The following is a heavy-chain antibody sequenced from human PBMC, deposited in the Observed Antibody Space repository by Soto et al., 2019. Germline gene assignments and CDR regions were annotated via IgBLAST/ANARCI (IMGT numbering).Heavy chain of an antibody. D-gene: IGHD3-22*01. CDR3: ARIGSSGYFFDY. V-gene: IGHV4-30-4*01. CDR2: IYYSGST. Sequence: PSETLSLTCTVSGGSISSGDYYWSWTRQPPGKGLEWIGYIYYSGSTYYNPSLKSRVTISVDTSKNQFSLKLSSVTAADTAVYYCARIGSSGYFFDYWGQGTLVTVSS. J-gene: IGHJ4*02. CDR1: GGSISSGDYY.